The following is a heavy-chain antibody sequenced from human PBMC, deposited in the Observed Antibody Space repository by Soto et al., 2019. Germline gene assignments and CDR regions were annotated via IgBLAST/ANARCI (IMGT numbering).Heavy chain of an antibody. V-gene: IGHV3-53*01. D-gene: IGHD5-12*01. J-gene: IGHJ6*02. CDR1: GFTVSDNY. CDR2: MFSGGST. CDR3: ARDRRDGYNPRHGYYYYGMDV. Sequence: GGSLRLSCAASGFTVSDNYMSWVRRAPGKGLEWISLMFSGGSTYYADSVKGRFTISRDNSKNTLYHQMNSLRAEDTAVYYCARDRRDGYNPRHGYYYYGMDVWGQGTTVTVSS.